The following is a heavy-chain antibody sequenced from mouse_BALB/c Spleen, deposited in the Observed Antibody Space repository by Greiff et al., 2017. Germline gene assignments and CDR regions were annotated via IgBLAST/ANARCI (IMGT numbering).Heavy chain of an antibody. V-gene: IGHV1-54*01. D-gene: IGHD3-3*01. CDR1: GYAFTNYL. CDR2: INPGSGGT. J-gene: IGHJ4*01. Sequence: QVQLQQSGAELVRPGTSVKVSCKASGYAFTNYLIEWVKQRPGQGLEWIGVINPGSGGTNYNEKFKGKATLTADKSSSTAYMQLSSLTSDDSAVYFCARGRDVSSMDYWGQGTSVTVSS. CDR3: ARGRDVSSMDY.